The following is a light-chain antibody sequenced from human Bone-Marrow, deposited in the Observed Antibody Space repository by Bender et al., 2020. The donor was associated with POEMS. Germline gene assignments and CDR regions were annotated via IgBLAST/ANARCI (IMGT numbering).Light chain of an antibody. CDR1: SSDIGSYDL. CDR2: EGY. CDR3: CSYTGSSYWV. J-gene: IGLJ3*02. Sequence: QSVLTQPASVSGSPGQSITISCTGTSSDIGSYDLVSWYQKHPGNALKLLVYEGYEGPSGVSDRFSGSVSDNAASLTISGLRAGGGADYFCCSYTGSSYWVLGGGPRLTVL. V-gene: IGLV2-23*01.